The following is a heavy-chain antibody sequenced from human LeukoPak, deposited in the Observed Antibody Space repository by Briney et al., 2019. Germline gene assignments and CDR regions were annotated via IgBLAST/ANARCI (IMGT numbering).Heavy chain of an antibody. D-gene: IGHD2-15*01. CDR2: IPYDGSNK. Sequence: GGSLRLSCAASGFTFSSHAMHWVRQAPGKGLEWVAVIPYDGSNKYYADSVKGRFSISRDNSKNTLYLQMNSLRAEDTAVYYCAKGAARLVGWFDPWGQGTLVTVSS. V-gene: IGHV3-30*04. CDR1: GFTFSSHA. J-gene: IGHJ5*02. CDR3: AKGAARLVGWFDP.